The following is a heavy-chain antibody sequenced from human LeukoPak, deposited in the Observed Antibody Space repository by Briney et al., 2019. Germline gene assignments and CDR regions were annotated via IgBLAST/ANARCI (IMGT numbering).Heavy chain of an antibody. D-gene: IGHD1-26*01. J-gene: IGHJ3*02. Sequence: GASVKVSCKASGYTFTTYYMHWVRQAPGQGLEWMGWINPNSGGTNYARKFQGRVTMTRDTSISTAYMELSRLRSDDTAVYYCARVRYSGSYYSGFGAFDIWGQGTMVTVSS. CDR2: INPNSGGT. CDR3: ARVRYSGSYYSGFGAFDI. V-gene: IGHV1-2*02. CDR1: GYTFTTYY.